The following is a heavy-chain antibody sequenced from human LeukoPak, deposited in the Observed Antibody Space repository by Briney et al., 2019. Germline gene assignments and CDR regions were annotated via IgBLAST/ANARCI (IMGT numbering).Heavy chain of an antibody. Sequence: GGSLRLSCAPSGFTFSSYAMSWVRQAPGKGLEWVSTISDTGGSTFYADSVKGRFTISRDNSKNTLYLQMNSLRAEDTAVYYCARTGGYSYGYSDYFDYWGQGTLVTVSS. V-gene: IGHV3-23*01. CDR1: GFTFSSYA. CDR2: ISDTGGST. D-gene: IGHD5-18*01. J-gene: IGHJ4*02. CDR3: ARTGGYSYGYSDYFDY.